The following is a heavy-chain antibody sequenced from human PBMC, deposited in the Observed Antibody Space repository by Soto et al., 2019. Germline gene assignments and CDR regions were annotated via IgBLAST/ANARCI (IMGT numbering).Heavy chain of an antibody. CDR3: ARDRRYFDWLLSGYYFYGMDV. CDR2: IYHSGST. CDR1: GGSISSSNW. Sequence: PSETLSLTCAVSGGSISSSNWWSWVRQPPGKGLEWIGEIYHSGSTNYNPSLKSRVTISVDKSKNQFSLKLSSVTAADTAVYYCARDRRYFDWLLSGYYFYGMDVWGQGTTVTASS. D-gene: IGHD3-9*01. V-gene: IGHV4-4*02. J-gene: IGHJ6*02.